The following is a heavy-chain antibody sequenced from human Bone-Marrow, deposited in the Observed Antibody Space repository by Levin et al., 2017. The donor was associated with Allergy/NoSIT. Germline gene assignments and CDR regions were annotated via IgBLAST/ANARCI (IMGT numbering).Heavy chain of an antibody. CDR1: GFSFIDYS. D-gene: IGHD3-10*01. Sequence: GGSLRLSCAASGFSFIDYSMNWVRQVPGKGLEWVSSISAAPKYIYYADAVKGRFIISRDNAKKSLFLQMNSLRAEDTAVYYCARDQGLVRGVMIPHYHYIDVWGKGTTVTVSS. CDR3: ARDQGLVRGVMIPHYHYIDV. V-gene: IGHV3-21*01. CDR2: ISAAPKYI. J-gene: IGHJ6*03.